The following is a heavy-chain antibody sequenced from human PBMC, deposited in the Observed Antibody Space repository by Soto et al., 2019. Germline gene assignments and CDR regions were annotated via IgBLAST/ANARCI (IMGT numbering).Heavy chain of an antibody. V-gene: IGHV3-21*01. CDR1: GFTFSSYS. Sequence: GGSLRLSCAASGFTFSSYSMNWVRQAPGKGLEWVSSISSSSSYIYYADSVKGRFTISRDNAKNSLYLQMNSLRAEDTAVYYCARDSEDILTGYSYYYYGMDVWGQGTTVTVSS. J-gene: IGHJ6*02. CDR2: ISSSSSYI. D-gene: IGHD3-9*01. CDR3: ARDSEDILTGYSYYYYGMDV.